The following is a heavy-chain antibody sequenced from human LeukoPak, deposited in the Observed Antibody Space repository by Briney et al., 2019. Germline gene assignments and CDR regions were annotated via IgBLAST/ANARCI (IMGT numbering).Heavy chain of an antibody. Sequence: GGSLRLSCAASGFTFSSYWMSWVRQAPGKGLEWVANIKKDGSEKYYVDSVKGRFTISRDNAKNSLYLQMNSLRAEDTAVYYCARDFGGDGSGSWDYWGQGTLVTVSS. CDR1: GFTFSSYW. D-gene: IGHD3-10*01. V-gene: IGHV3-7*01. CDR2: IKKDGSEK. J-gene: IGHJ4*02. CDR3: ARDFGGDGSGSWDY.